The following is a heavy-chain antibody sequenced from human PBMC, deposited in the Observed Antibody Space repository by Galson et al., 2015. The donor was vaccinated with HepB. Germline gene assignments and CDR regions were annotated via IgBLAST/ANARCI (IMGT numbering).Heavy chain of an antibody. V-gene: IGHV3-7*03. CDR1: GFTFSAYW. D-gene: IGHD1-26*01. CDR2: IKRDGSDK. J-gene: IGHJ3*02. CDR3: ARDVSPQVGGLWMDAFDI. Sequence: SLRLSCAASGFTFSAYWMTWVRQAPGKGLEWVANIKRDGSDKHYLDSVEGRFTISRDNAKSSLYLQVNSLRAEDTAVYYCARDVSPQVGGLWMDAFDIWGQGTVVTVSS.